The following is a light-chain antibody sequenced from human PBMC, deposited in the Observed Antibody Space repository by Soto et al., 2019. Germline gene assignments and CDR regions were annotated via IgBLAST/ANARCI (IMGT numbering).Light chain of an antibody. CDR3: SSFTSKSTLI. Sequence: QSALTQPASVSGSPGQSITISCAGTMRDIGAYNLVSWYQQHPGEAPQLIIYEVRNRPSGISFRFSGSKSGNTASLTISGLQAEDEADYYCSSFTSKSTLIFGGGTKLTVL. V-gene: IGLV2-14*03. CDR2: EVR. J-gene: IGLJ2*01. CDR1: MRDIGAYNL.